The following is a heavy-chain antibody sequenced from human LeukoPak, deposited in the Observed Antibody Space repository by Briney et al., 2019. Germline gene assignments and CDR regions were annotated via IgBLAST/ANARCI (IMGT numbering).Heavy chain of an antibody. CDR3: ATGRGYSNAFDI. J-gene: IGHJ3*02. CDR2: IIPILGIA. V-gene: IGHV1-69*04. D-gene: IGHD5-12*01. Sequence: SVKVSCKASGGTFSSYAISWVRQAPGQGLEWMGRIIPILGIANYAQKFQGRVTITADKSTSTAYMELSSLRSEDAAVYYCATGRGYSNAFDIWGQGTMVTVSS. CDR1: GGTFSSYA.